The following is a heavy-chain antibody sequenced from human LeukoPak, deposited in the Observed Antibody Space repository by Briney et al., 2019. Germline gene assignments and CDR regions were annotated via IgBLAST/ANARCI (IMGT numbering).Heavy chain of an antibody. CDR3: ARALIVVVPAAMDYYYYYMDV. CDR2: IYHSGST. D-gene: IGHD2-2*01. CDR1: GGSISSSSYY. J-gene: IGHJ6*03. Sequence: SETLSLTCTVSGGSISSSSYYWSWIRQPPGKGLEWIGYIYHSGSTYYNPSLKSRVTISVDRSKNQFSLKLSSVTAADTAAYYCARALIVVVPAAMDYYYYYMDVWGKGTTVTVSS. V-gene: IGHV4-30-2*01.